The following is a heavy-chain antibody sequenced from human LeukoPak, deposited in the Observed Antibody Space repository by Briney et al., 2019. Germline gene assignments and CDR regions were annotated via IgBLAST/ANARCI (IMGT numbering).Heavy chain of an antibody. CDR2: ISGSGGST. Sequence: TGGSLRLSCAASGFTFSSYAMSWVRQAPGKGLEWVSAISGSGGSTYYADSVKGRFTISRDNSKNTLYLQMNSLRAEDTAVYYCAKDLAPFHLYYYDSSPIRGRVYWGQGTLVTVSS. CDR3: AKDLAPFHLYYYDSSPIRGRVY. J-gene: IGHJ4*02. V-gene: IGHV3-23*01. CDR1: GFTFSSYA. D-gene: IGHD3-22*01.